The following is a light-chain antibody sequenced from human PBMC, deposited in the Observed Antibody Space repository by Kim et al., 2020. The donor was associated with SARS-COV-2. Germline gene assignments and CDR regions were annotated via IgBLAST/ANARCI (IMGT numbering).Light chain of an antibody. CDR2: VDGSGSY. V-gene: IGLV4-60*03. CDR3: ETWDSNIQV. J-gene: IGLJ3*02. CDR1: SGHSNHF. Sequence: SGKLTSTLASGHSNHFIDGHRLQPGKAPRFLMEVDGSGSYNKGGGVPERFSGSRSGADRYLIISNLQSEDEADYYCETWDSNIQVFGGGTQLTVL.